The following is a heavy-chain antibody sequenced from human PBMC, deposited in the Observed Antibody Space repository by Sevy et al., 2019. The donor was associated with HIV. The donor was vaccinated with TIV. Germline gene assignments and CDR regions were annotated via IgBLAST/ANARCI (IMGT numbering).Heavy chain of an antibody. CDR1: GFSFSSYA. Sequence: GGSLRLSCAASGFSFSSYAMSWVRQAPGKGLEWVSGISGSGGRTYYADSVKGRFTISRDNSKKTLYLQMNSLRAEDTALDYCAKDIDSSGYYYFDYWGQGTLVTVSS. D-gene: IGHD6-19*01. CDR2: ISGSGGRT. J-gene: IGHJ4*01. CDR3: AKDIDSSGYYYFDY. V-gene: IGHV3-23*01.